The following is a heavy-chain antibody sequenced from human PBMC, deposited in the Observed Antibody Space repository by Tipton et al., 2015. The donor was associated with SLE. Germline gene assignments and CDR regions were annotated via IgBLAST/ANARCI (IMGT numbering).Heavy chain of an antibody. CDR1: GDSFSGYY. J-gene: IGHJ3*02. CDR3: ARTDTMIVVVTPHAAFDI. CDR2: VYHSGST. Sequence: LRLSCAVYGDSFSGYYWSWIRQPPGKGLEWIGEVYHSGSTNYNPSLKSRVTISVDTSKNQFSLKLSSVTAADTAVYYCARTDTMIVVVTPHAAFDIWGQGTMVTVSS. D-gene: IGHD3-22*01. V-gene: IGHV4-34*01.